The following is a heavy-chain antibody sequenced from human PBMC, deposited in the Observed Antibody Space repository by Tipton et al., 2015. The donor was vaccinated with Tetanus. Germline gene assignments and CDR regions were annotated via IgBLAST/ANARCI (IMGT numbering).Heavy chain of an antibody. V-gene: IGHV3-33*01. CDR2: IWHDGSNK. D-gene: IGHD2-15*01. CDR3: VRSTCSDGKCSLYYFDF. J-gene: IGHJ4*02. CDR1: GFTFSDYG. Sequence: SLRLSCAASGFTFSDYGMHWVRQAPGKGLEWVAVIWHDGSNKYYVDSVKGRFTISRDNSKNTLYLQLNSLRAEDTAVYYCVRSTCSDGKCSLYYFDFWGQGTLATVSS.